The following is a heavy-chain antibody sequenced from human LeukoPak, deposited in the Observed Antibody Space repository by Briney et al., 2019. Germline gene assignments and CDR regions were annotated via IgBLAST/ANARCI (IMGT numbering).Heavy chain of an antibody. CDR2: IYSGGST. J-gene: IGHJ6*02. CDR3: ARDPLSIAAAGTNYGMDV. V-gene: IGHV3-66*01. Sequence: GGSLRLSCAASGFTVSSNYMSWVRQAPGKGLEWVSVIYSGGSTYYADSVKGRFTISRDNSKNTLYLQMNNLRAEDTAVYYCARDPLSIAAAGTNYGMDVWGQGTTVTVSS. CDR1: GFTVSSNY. D-gene: IGHD6-13*01.